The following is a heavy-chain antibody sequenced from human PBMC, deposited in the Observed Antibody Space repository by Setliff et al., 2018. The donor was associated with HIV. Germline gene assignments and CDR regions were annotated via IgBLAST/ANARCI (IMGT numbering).Heavy chain of an antibody. CDR3: ARMYSGYDWSPAGARTRYFDY. V-gene: IGHV4-38-2*01. J-gene: IGHJ4*02. Sequence: PSETLSLTCAVSGYSISSGYYWGWIRQPPGKGLEWIGSIYHSGSTYYNPSLKIRVTISVDTSKNQFSLQLSSVTAADTAVYYCARMYSGYDWSPAGARTRYFDYWGQGTPVTVSS. D-gene: IGHD5-12*01. CDR2: IYHSGST. CDR1: GYSISSGYY.